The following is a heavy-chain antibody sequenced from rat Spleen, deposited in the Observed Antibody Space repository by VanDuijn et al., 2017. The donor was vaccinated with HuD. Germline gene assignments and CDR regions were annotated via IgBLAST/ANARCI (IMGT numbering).Heavy chain of an antibody. CDR1: GFSLTSNS. CDR2: IWGDGST. J-gene: IGHJ2*01. D-gene: IGHD1-11*01. Sequence: QVQLKESGPGLVQPSQTLSLTCTVSGFSLTSNSVHWVPQPPGKGLEWMGGIWGDGSTDYNSALKSRLSISRDTSKSQVFLKMNSLQTDDTAIYFCTRLRRGFDYWGQGVMVTVSS. V-gene: IGHV2-1*01. CDR3: TRLRRGFDY.